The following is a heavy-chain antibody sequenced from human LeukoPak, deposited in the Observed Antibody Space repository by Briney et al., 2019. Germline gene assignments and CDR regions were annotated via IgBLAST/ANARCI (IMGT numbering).Heavy chain of an antibody. V-gene: IGHV4-59*01. CDR2: IYYSGST. Sequence: SETLSLTCAVYGGSFSSYYWSWIRQPPGKGLEWIGYIYYSGSTNYNPSLKSRVTISVDTSKNQFSLKLSSVTAADTAVYYCARGWRYYYYYGMDVWGQGTTVTVSS. D-gene: IGHD6-13*01. CDR1: GGSFSSYY. J-gene: IGHJ6*02. CDR3: ARGWRYYYYYGMDV.